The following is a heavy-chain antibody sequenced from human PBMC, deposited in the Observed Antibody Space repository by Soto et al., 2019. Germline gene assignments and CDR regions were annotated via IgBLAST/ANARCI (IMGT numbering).Heavy chain of an antibody. J-gene: IGHJ2*01. V-gene: IGHV3-21*01. CDR2: ISSSSSYI. CDR3: ARAGSYFNWYFDL. D-gene: IGHD1-26*01. Sequence: EVQLVESGGGLVKPGGSLRLSCAASGFTFSSYSMNWVRQAPGKGLEWVSSISSSSSYIYYADSVKGRFTISRDNAKNSLYLQMNSLRADDTAVYYCARAGSYFNWYFDLWGRGTLVTVSS. CDR1: GFTFSSYS.